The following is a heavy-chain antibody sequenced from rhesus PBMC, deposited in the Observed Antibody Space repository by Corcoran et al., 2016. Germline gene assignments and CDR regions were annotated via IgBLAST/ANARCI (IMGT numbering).Heavy chain of an antibody. CDR2: IYGIGGGT. CDR1: GGSLSDDYY. J-gene: IGHJ3*01. CDR3: ARDLGSGSYYNHDAFDF. Sequence: QVQLQESGPGLVKPSETLSLTCAVSGGSLSDDYYWSWIRQPPGKGLEWIGYIYGIGGGTNYTPPLKNRGTISRDTAKNQFSLKLSAVTAADTAVYYCARDLGSGSYYNHDAFDFWGQGLRVTVSS. V-gene: IGHV4-106*01. D-gene: IGHD3-16*01.